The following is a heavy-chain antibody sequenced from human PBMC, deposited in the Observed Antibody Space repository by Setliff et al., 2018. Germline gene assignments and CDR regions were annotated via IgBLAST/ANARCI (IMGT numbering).Heavy chain of an antibody. CDR3: ARVTGFSYMDV. D-gene: IGHD3-3*01. J-gene: IGHJ6*03. CDR1: GGSFSGYY. CDR2: VYTSWST. Sequence: SETLSLTCAVYGGSFSGYYWGWFRQPAGKELEWIGQVYTSWSTNYNPSLKSRVAISLDTSKNQFSLSLTSVTAADTAVYFCARVTGFSYMDVWGKGTTVTVSS. V-gene: IGHV4-59*10.